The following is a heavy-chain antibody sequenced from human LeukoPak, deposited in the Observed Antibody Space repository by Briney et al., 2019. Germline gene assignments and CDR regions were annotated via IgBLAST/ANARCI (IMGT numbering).Heavy chain of an antibody. CDR3: ARDQRITIFGVVIAKDAFDI. D-gene: IGHD3-3*01. CDR1: GFTFSTYI. Sequence: PGGPLRLSCAASGFTFSTYIMNWVRQAPGKGLEWVSSISLSSSYIYYADSVKGRFTISRDNAKNSLYLQMNSLRAEDTAVYYCARDQRITIFGVVIAKDAFDIWGQGTMVTVSS. J-gene: IGHJ3*02. CDR2: ISLSSSYI. V-gene: IGHV3-21*01.